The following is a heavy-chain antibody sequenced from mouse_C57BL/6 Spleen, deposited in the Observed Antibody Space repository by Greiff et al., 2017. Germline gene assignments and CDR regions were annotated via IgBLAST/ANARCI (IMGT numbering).Heavy chain of an antibody. Sequence: VQLQQSGAELVRPGASVTLSCKASGYTFTDYEMHWVKQTPVHGLEWIGAIDPETGGTAYNQKFKGKAILTADKSSSTAYMELRSLTSEYSAVYYCTRKPLWYFDVWCTGTTVTVSS. CDR1: GYTFTDYE. V-gene: IGHV1-15*01. CDR2: IDPETGGT. J-gene: IGHJ1*03. CDR3: TRKPLWYFDV. D-gene: IGHD6-1*01.